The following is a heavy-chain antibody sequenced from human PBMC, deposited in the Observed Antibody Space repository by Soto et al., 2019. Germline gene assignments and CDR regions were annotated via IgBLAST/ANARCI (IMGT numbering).Heavy chain of an antibody. D-gene: IGHD3-10*01. CDR1: VFTFSFDW. J-gene: IGHJ4*01. CDR3: ARDSVQGSGASLNHSLDL. CDR2: IKLDASEK. V-gene: IGHV3-7*01. Sequence: LRLSFAASVFTFSFDWMSWVGQAPGNGLEWLGTIKLDASEKKYLDSVKGRFTMSRDNAKNSLYLQMDSLRAEDTAVYYCARDSVQGSGASLNHSLDLWGPGTRVTLYS.